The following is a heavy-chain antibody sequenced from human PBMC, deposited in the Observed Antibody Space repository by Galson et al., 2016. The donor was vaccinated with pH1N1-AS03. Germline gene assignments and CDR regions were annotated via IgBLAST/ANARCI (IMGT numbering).Heavy chain of an antibody. Sequence: SLRLSCATSGFTFTDFAVSWVRQAPGRGLEWVSATSSSGGSTFYADSVKGRFSISRDSLHNTLDLQMNSLSTEDSAVYFCARETIRAGEFDLWGRGTVVTVSS. J-gene: IGHJ3*01. D-gene: IGHD1-26*01. V-gene: IGHV3-23*01. CDR3: ARETIRAGEFDL. CDR1: GFTFTDFA. CDR2: TSSSGGST.